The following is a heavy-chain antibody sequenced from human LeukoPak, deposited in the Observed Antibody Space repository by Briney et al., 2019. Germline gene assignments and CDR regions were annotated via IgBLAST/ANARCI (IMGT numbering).Heavy chain of an antibody. CDR1: EFAFSRHA. CDR3: VRHGSGTNYFDPLDW. J-gene: IGHJ4*02. CDR2: IWRDSSEK. D-gene: IGHD1-26*01. V-gene: IGHV3-33*01. Sequence: GGSLRLSCVASEFAFSRHAMHWVRQAPGKGLEWVAVIWRDSSEKHYADSVKGRFTVSRDNSKSTLYLEMNSLRAEDTAIYYCVRHGSGTNYFDPLDWWGQGTPVTVSS.